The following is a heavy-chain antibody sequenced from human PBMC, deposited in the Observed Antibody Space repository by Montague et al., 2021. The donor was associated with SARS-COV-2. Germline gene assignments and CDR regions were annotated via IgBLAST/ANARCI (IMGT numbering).Heavy chain of an antibody. CDR2: ISGSGGST. V-gene: IGHV3-23*01. CDR1: GFTFSSYA. J-gene: IGHJ2*01. CDR3: AKGILTADWYFDL. D-gene: IGHD3-9*01. Sequence: SLRLSCAASGFTFSSYAMSWVRQAPGKGLEWVSTISGSGGSTYYADSVKGRFTISRDNSKNTLYLQMNSLRAEDTAVYYCAKGILTADWYFDLWGRGTLVTVSS.